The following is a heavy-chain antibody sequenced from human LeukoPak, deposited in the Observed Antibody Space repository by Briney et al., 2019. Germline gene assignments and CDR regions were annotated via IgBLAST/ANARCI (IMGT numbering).Heavy chain of an antibody. Sequence: SETLSLTCTVSGGSINSYYWTWIRQPPGKGLEWIGNIYYSGSTNYNPSLMSRVTISVDPSKNQFSLRLNSVTAADTAVYYCARAGSVAGTHWFDPWGQGTLVTVSS. CDR3: ARAGSVAGTHWFDP. J-gene: IGHJ5*02. V-gene: IGHV4-59*08. D-gene: IGHD6-19*01. CDR2: IYYSGST. CDR1: GGSINSYY.